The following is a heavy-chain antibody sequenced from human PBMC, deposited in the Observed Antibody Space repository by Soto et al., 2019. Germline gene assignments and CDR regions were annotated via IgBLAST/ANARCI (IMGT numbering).Heavy chain of an antibody. CDR3: ARQQYGFGVVSSQYNWFDP. D-gene: IGHD3-3*01. CDR2: IYYSGST. J-gene: IGHJ5*02. CDR1: GGSISSSSYY. V-gene: IGHV4-39*01. Sequence: PSETLSLTCTVSGGSISSSSYYWGWIRQPPGKGLEWIGIIYYSGSTYYNPSLKSRVTISVDTSKNQFSLKLSSVTAADTAVYYCARQQYGFGVVSSQYNWFDPWGQGTLVTVSS.